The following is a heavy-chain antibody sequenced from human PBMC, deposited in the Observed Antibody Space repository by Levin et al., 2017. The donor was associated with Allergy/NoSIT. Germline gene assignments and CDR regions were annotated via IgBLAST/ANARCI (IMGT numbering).Heavy chain of an antibody. V-gene: IGHV3-23*01. Sequence: GESLKISCAASGFTFSSYAMSWVRQAPGKGLEWVSAISGSGGSTYYADSVKGRFTISRDNSKNTLYLQMNSLRAEDTAVYYCAKMKAIFGVVTYYFDYWGQGTLVTVSS. CDR3: AKMKAIFGVVTYYFDY. D-gene: IGHD3-3*01. CDR1: GFTFSSYA. J-gene: IGHJ4*02. CDR2: ISGSGGST.